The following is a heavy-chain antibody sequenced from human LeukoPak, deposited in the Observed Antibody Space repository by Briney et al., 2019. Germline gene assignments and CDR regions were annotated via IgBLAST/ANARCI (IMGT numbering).Heavy chain of an antibody. CDR1: GFTFSIYS. CDR2: ISSTSTSI. J-gene: IGHJ4*02. V-gene: IGHV3-48*01. CDR3: AKSFQDVVATITVDY. D-gene: IGHD5-12*01. Sequence: GGSLSLSCAASGFTFSIYSTNWVRQAPGKGLEWVSYISSTSTSIYYADSVKGRFTISRDNAKNSLYLQMNSLRAEDTAVYYCAKSFQDVVATITVDYWGQGTLVTVPS.